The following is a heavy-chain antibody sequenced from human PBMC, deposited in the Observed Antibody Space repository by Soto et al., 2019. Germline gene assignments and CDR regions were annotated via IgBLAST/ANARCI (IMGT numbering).Heavy chain of an antibody. CDR3: ARERWGYCSSTSCYSYSSSSDYYYGMDV. J-gene: IGHJ6*02. Sequence: GASVNVSCKASGGTFSSYAISWVRQAPGQGLEWMGGIIPIFGTANYAQKFQGRVTITADESTSTAYMELSSLRSEDTAVYYCARERWGYCSSTSCYSYSSSSDYYYGMDVWGQGTTVTVSS. V-gene: IGHV1-69*13. D-gene: IGHD2-2*01. CDR1: GGTFSSYA. CDR2: IIPIFGTA.